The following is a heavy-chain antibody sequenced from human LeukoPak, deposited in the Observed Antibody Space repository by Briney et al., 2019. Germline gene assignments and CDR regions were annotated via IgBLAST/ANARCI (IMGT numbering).Heavy chain of an antibody. Sequence: PGGSLRLSCAASGFIFSDYYMSWIRQAPAKGLEWVSYISSGGSTIYYADSVKGRFTISRDNAKNSLYLQMNSLRAEDTAVYYCARRRYSGSSQHFDYWGRGTLVTVSS. CDR3: ARRRYSGSSQHFDY. CDR2: ISSGGSTI. V-gene: IGHV3-11*04. D-gene: IGHD1-26*01. J-gene: IGHJ4*02. CDR1: GFIFSDYY.